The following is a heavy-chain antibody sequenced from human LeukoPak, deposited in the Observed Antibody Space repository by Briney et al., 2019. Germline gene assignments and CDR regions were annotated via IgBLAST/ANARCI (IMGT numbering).Heavy chain of an antibody. Sequence: PGGSLRLSCAASGFTFSTYAMSWVRQAPGKGLEWVSAITGSGGATSYTDSVKGRFTISRDNSKNTLYLQMNSLRVDDTAVYYCAKETTVTTYGAPFEYWGQGTLVTVSS. CDR1: GFTFSTYA. J-gene: IGHJ4*02. CDR2: ITGSGGAT. CDR3: AKETTVTTYGAPFEY. V-gene: IGHV3-23*01. D-gene: IGHD4-17*01.